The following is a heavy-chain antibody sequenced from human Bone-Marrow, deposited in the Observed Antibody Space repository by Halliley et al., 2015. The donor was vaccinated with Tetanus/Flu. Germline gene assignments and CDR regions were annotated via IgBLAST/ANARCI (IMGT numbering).Heavy chain of an antibody. V-gene: IGHV3-7*01. CDR2: IRDDGSDK. D-gene: IGHD6-13*01. Sequence: SLRLSCAGSGFTFSGYWMSWVRQAPGKGLEWVAKIRDDGSDKYYVDSVKGRFTISRDNAENSLFLQINSLRAEDTAVYYCARLAAAGRQAFDIWGQGTMVPVSS. CDR1: GFTFSGYW. J-gene: IGHJ3*02. CDR3: ARLAAAGRQAFDI.